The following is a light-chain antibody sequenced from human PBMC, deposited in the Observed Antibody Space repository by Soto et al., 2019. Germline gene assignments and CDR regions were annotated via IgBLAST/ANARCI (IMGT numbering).Light chain of an antibody. CDR1: TSDVNNHDH. Sequence: QSALTQPGSVSGSPGLSVTIPCPGTTSDVNNHDHGSWYQQHPGKTPKLQVHDASQRPSGVPDRYSGSQSGNMASLPISWLQADDEGDYYCCSHAGSLTLVFGGGTKLTVL. J-gene: IGLJ3*02. CDR2: DAS. CDR3: CSHAGSLTLV. V-gene: IGLV2-11*01.